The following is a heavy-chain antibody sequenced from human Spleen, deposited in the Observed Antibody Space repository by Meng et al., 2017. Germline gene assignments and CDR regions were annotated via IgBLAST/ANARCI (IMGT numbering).Heavy chain of an antibody. Sequence: QVKVVEFGAELKKPGASLKVSCKASGYTFTNYPINWVRQAPGQGLEWMGWITTNTLNPTYAQGFTGRFVFSLDTSVSTAYLQITSLKTEDTAMYYCARVKSQWEIIDYWGQGTLVTVSS. CDR2: ITTNTLNP. CDR1: GYTFTNYP. D-gene: IGHD1-26*01. J-gene: IGHJ4*02. CDR3: ARVKSQWEIIDY. V-gene: IGHV7-4-1*02.